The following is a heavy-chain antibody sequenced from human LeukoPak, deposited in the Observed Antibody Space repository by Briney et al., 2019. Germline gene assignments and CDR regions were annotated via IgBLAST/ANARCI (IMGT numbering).Heavy chain of an antibody. CDR1: GGSISSYY. Sequence: SETLSLTCTVSGGSISSYYWGWIRQPPGKGLEWIGSIYYSGSTYYNPSLKSRVTISVDTSKNQFSLKLSSVTAADTAVYYCARYGDGYTPFDYWGQGTLVTVSS. CDR2: IYYSGST. CDR3: ARYGDGYTPFDY. J-gene: IGHJ4*02. V-gene: IGHV4-39*01. D-gene: IGHD5-24*01.